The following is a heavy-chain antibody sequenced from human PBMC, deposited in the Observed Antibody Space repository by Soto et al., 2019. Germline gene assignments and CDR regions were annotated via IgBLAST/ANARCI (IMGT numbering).Heavy chain of an antibody. CDR3: AHNNLGDDNGGFYRS. CDR2: IYWNDDK. D-gene: IGHD3-22*01. J-gene: IGHJ4*02. CDR1: GFSVSSGGMG. Sequence: SGPTLVNPTQTLTLTCAFSGFSVSSGGMGVGWIRQPPGAALEWLALIYWNDDKRYNPSLQTRLTITKGTSRNQVVLTMINMDPVDTATYYCAHNNLGDDNGGFYRSWGPGTLVTVSS. V-gene: IGHV2-5*01.